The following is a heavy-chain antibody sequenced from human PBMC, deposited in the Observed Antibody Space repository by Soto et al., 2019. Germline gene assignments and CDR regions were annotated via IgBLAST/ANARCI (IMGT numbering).Heavy chain of an antibody. J-gene: IGHJ4*02. Sequence: SETLSLTCTVSGGSISSSSYYWGWIRQPPGKGLEWIGSIYYSGSTYYNPSLKSRVTISVDTSKNQFSLKLSSVTAADKAVYYCERRGNTDGYNRAYWGQGTLVTVSS. CDR1: GGSISSSSYY. V-gene: IGHV4-39*01. CDR3: ERRGNTDGYNRAY. CDR2: IYYSGST. D-gene: IGHD5-12*01.